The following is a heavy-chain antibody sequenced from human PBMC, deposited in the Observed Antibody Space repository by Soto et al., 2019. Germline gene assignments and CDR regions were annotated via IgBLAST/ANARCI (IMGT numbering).Heavy chain of an antibody. D-gene: IGHD5-18*01. V-gene: IGHV3-23*04. CDR2: ISGSGGST. Sequence: EVQLVESGGGSVQPGRSLRLSCAASGFTFSSYAMSWVRQAPGKGLEWVSAISGSGGSTYYADSVKGRFTISRDNSKNTLYLQMNSLRAEDTALYYCAKEDTAMGHFDYWGQGTLVTVSS. CDR3: AKEDTAMGHFDY. CDR1: GFTFSSYA. J-gene: IGHJ4*02.